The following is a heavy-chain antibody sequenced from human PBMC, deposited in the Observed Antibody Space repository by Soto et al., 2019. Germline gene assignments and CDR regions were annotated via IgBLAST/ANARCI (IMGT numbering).Heavy chain of an antibody. CDR2: ISPNTGGT. D-gene: IGHD2-15*01. CDR1: GYTFTGYS. V-gene: IGHV1-2*02. J-gene: IGHJ6*01. Sequence: ASVKVSCKASGYTFTGYSMHWVRQAPGQGLEWMGWISPNTGGTNYAQKFQGRLTMTRDTSISTAYMEMSSLRSDDTAVYFCARGRDAASQFYSPHGMDVWGQGTTVTVS. CDR3: ARGRDAASQFYSPHGMDV.